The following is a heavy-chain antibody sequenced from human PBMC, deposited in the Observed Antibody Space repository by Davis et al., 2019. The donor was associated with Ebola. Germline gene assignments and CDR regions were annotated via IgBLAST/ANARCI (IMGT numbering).Heavy chain of an antibody. D-gene: IGHD4-11*01. CDR1: GGTSNNYV. CDR3: ARGHNYAHEY. Sequence: ASVKVSCKASGGTSNNYVISWVRQAPGQGLEWLGRVILKSGATNYAQKFQGRVTMTRDTSISTVYMELSSLRYDDTADYYCARGHNYAHEYWGQGTLVTVSS. V-gene: IGHV1-2*06. J-gene: IGHJ4*02. CDR2: VILKSGAT.